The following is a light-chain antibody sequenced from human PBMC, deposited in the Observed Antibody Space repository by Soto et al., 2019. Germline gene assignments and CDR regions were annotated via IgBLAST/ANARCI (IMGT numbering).Light chain of an antibody. J-gene: IGLJ1*01. Sequence: QSALTQPPSASGSPGQSVTISCTGTSSDVGGYNYVSWYQQHPGKAPKLMIYEVSKRPSGVPDRFSGSKSGNTASLTVSGIQAEDEADYYCSSYAGSNVFGTGTKVTVL. V-gene: IGLV2-8*01. CDR2: EVS. CDR1: SSDVGGYNY. CDR3: SSYAGSNV.